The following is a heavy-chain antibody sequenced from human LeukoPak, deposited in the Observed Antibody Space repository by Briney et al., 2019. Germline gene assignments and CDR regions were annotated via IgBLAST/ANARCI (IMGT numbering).Heavy chain of an antibody. D-gene: IGHD3-22*01. CDR2: ISGSGGST. V-gene: IGHV3-23*01. CDR3: AKHVHYYDSSGYSDAFDI. Sequence: GGSLRLSCAASGFTFSSYAMHWVRQAPGKGLEWVPAISGSGGSTYYADSVKGRFTISRDNSKNTLYLQMNSLRAEDTAVYYCAKHVHYYDSSGYSDAFDIWGQGTMVTVSS. J-gene: IGHJ3*02. CDR1: GFTFSSYA.